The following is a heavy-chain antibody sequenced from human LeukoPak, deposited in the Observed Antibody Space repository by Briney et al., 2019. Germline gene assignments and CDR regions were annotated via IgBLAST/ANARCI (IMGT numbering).Heavy chain of an antibody. CDR1: GFTFSNYA. V-gene: IGHV3-23*01. J-gene: IGHJ4*02. CDR3: AKGDSSSYSPIDY. CDR2: IGGRGDNT. Sequence: GGSLRLSCAASGFTFSNYAISWVRQAPGKGLEWVSSIGGRGDNTYYADSVKGRFTISRDNSKNTLSLQMNSLRVEDTAVYYCAKGDSSSYSPIDYWGQGTLVTASS. D-gene: IGHD3-22*01.